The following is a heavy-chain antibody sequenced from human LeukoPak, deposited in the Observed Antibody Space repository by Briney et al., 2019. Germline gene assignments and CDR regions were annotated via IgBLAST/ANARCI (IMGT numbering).Heavy chain of an antibody. J-gene: IGHJ4*02. Sequence: PSQTLSLTCTVSGGSISSGGYYWSWIRQHPGKGLEWIGYIYYSGSTYYNPSLKSRVTISVDTSKNQFSLKLSSVTAADTAVYYCARAHYGPGSYGDYWGQGTLVTVSS. D-gene: IGHD3-10*01. CDR3: ARAHYGPGSYGDY. CDR1: GGSISSGGYY. CDR2: IYYSGST. V-gene: IGHV4-31*03.